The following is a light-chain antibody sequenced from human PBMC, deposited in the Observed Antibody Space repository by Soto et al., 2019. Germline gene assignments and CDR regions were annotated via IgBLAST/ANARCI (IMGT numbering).Light chain of an antibody. V-gene: IGLV1-44*01. CDR2: SDN. CDR3: AACDDSLDVV. CDR1: SSNIGSNT. Sequence: QSVLTQPPSASGTPGQRVTISCSGSSSNIGSNTVNWYQQLPGTAPKLLIYSDNQRPSGVPDRFSGSKSGTSASLAISGLQSEDEADYYCAACDDSLDVVFGGGTKLTFL. J-gene: IGLJ2*01.